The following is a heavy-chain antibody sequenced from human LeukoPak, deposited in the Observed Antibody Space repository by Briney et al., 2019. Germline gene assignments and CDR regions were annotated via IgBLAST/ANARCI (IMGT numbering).Heavy chain of an antibody. CDR2: IIPIFGTA. J-gene: IGHJ6*03. CDR3: ARSAEGWSGYYRKGDYYYYYMDV. D-gene: IGHD3-3*01. Sequence: GASVKVSCKASGYTFTSYGISWVRQAPGQGLEWMGGIIPIFGTANYAQKFQGRVTITTDESTSTAYMELSSLRSEDTAVYYCARSAEGWSGYYRKGDYYYYYMDVWGKGTTVTVSS. CDR1: GYTFTSYG. V-gene: IGHV1-69*05.